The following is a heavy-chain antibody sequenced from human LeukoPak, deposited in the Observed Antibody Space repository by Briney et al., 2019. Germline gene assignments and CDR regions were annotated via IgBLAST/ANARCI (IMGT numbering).Heavy chain of an antibody. CDR3: ARDGDYGDYGPPHDY. J-gene: IGHJ4*02. CDR2: ISSSSSYI. CDR1: GFTFSSYS. D-gene: IGHD4-17*01. V-gene: IGHV3-21*01. Sequence: GGSLRLSCAASGFTFSSYSMNWVRRAPGKGLEWVSSISSSSSYIYYADSVKGRFTISRDNAKNSLYLQMNSLRAEDTAVYYCARDGDYGDYGPPHDYWGQGTLVTVSS.